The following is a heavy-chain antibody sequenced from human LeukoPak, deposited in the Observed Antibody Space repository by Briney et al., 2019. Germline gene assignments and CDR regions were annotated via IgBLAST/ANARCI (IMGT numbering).Heavy chain of an antibody. V-gene: IGHV3-7*01. CDR1: GFTFSSYW. D-gene: IGHD6-19*01. CDR3: ARDLGIAVAGTWDYYYYYGMDV. CDR2: IKQDGSEK. Sequence: GGSLRLSCAASGFTFSSYWMSWVRQAPGKGLEWVANIKQDGSEKYYVDSVKGRFTISRDNAKNSLYLQMSSLRAEDTAVYYCARDLGIAVAGTWDYYYYYGMDVWGQGTTVTVSS. J-gene: IGHJ6*02.